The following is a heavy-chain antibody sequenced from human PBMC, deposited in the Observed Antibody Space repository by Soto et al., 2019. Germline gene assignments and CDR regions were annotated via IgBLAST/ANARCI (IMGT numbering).Heavy chain of an antibody. CDR2: IYYSGST. Sequence: QVQLQESGPGLVKPSETLSLTCTVSGGSVSGGSYYWRWLRQPPGKGLEWMGYIYYSGSTNDNPSRESRGTISVDTSNNQFTLKLSSVTAANTAEYYCARDLERDTMRVGIWGQGTMVTVSS. D-gene: IGHD3-3*01. J-gene: IGHJ3*02. V-gene: IGHV4-61*01. CDR3: ARDLERDTMRVGI. CDR1: GGSVSGGSYY.